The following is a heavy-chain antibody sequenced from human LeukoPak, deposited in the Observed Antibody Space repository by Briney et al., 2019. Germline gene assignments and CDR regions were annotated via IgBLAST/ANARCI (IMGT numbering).Heavy chain of an antibody. CDR2: VSGSGGIT. D-gene: IGHD4/OR15-4a*01. J-gene: IGHJ4*02. V-gene: IGHV3-23*01. CDR1: GFTFSDYA. CDR3: ARRAGAYSHPYDY. Sequence: GGSLRLSCAASGFTFSDYAMNWVRQAPGRGLEWVSAVSGSGGITYYADSVKGRFTISRDNSKNTLYLQMNSLRAEDTAVYYCARRAGAYSHPYDYWGQGTLVTVSS.